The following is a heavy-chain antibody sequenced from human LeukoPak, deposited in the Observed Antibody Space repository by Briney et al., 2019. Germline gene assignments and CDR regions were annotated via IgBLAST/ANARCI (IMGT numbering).Heavy chain of an antibody. V-gene: IGHV4-59*11. CDR1: GGSLSGHY. D-gene: IGHD2-2*01. Sequence: SETLSLTCTVGGGSLSGHYWGWIRQPPGKGLEVVGHIYYTGTTFYNPSLNSRVTITLDTSRNQFSLRLTSVIAADTAVYYCARLSWGCSTASCYLTNWGQGALVTVSS. J-gene: IGHJ4*02. CDR3: ARLSWGCSTASCYLTN. CDR2: IYYTGTT.